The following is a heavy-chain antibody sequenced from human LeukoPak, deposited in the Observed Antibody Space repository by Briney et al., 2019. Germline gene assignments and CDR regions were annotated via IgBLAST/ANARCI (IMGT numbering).Heavy chain of an antibody. D-gene: IGHD6-19*01. CDR3: ASRRIAVAIDYFDY. CDR1: GGSISSSSYY. V-gene: IGHV4-39*01. J-gene: IGHJ4*02. CDR2: IYYSGST. Sequence: SETLSLTCTVSGGSISSSSYYWGWIRQPPGKGLEWIGSIYYSGSTYYNPSLKSRVTISVDTSKNQFSLKLSSVTAADTAVYYCASRRIAVAIDYFDYWGQGTLVTVSS.